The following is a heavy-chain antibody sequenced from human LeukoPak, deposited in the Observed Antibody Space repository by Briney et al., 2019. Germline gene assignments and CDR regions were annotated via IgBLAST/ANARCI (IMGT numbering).Heavy chain of an antibody. D-gene: IGHD4-17*01. CDR3: ARGEDYGDYFDY. CDR2: IYSAGST. J-gene: IGHJ4*02. CDR1: GFTVSSNY. V-gene: IGHV3-66*01. Sequence: PGGSLRLFCAASGFTVSSNYMSWVRQAPGKGLEWVSVIYSAGSTYYADSVRGRFIISRDNSKNTLYIQMNNLRAEDTAVYYCARGEDYGDYFDYWGQGALVTVSS.